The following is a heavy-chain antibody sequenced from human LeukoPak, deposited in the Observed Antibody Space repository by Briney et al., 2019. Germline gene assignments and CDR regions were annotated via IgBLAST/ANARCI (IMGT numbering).Heavy chain of an antibody. J-gene: IGHJ5*02. D-gene: IGHD2-2*01. Sequence: GESLKISCKGSGYSFTSYWIGWVRPMPGKGLEWMGIIYPGDSDTRYSPSFQGQVTISADKSISTAYLQWSSLKASDTAMYYCARGYCSSTSCSGEWFDPWGQGTLVTVSS. CDR2: IYPGDSDT. CDR1: GYSFTSYW. V-gene: IGHV5-51*01. CDR3: ARGYCSSTSCSGEWFDP.